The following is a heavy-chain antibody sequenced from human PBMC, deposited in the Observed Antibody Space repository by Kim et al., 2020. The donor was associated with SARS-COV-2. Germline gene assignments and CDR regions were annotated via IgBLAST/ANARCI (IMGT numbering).Heavy chain of an antibody. CDR3: ARTLAAAGLYYYGMDV. Sequence: SGPTLVNPTQTLTLTCTFSGFSLSTSGMCVSWIRQPPGKALEWLALIDWDDDKYYSTSLKTRLTISKDTSKNQVVLTMTNMDPVDTATYYCARTLAAAGLYYYGMDVWGQGTTVTVSS. CDR1: GFSLSTSGMC. J-gene: IGHJ6*02. CDR2: IDWDDDK. V-gene: IGHV2-70*01. D-gene: IGHD6-13*01.